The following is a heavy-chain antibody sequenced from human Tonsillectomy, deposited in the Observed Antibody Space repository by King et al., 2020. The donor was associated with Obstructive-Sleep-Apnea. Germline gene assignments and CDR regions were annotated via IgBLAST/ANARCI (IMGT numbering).Heavy chain of an antibody. D-gene: IGHD5-24*01. V-gene: IGHV3-23*04. CDR2: LRGDGDSR. J-gene: IGHJ4*02. Sequence: QLVQSGGGLVQPGGSLRLSCASSGFTFRKYAMGWVRQAPGKGLEWVSGLRGDGDSRYYRDSVLGRFTISRDNSRNTLYPQLNNLRVEDTAIYYCARDNQEMVTTGNGFFNYWGQGSMVTVSS. CDR1: GFTFRKYA. CDR3: ARDNQEMVTTGNGFFNY.